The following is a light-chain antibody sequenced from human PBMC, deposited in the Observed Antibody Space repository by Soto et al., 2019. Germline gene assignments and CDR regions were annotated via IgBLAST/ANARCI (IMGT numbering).Light chain of an antibody. Sequence: IQMTQSPSPLSASIGDRVTITCRASQSINNRLAWYQQMPGKAPNLLIYDASSLESGVPSRFRGSGSETEFNFTISGLQPDDFATYYWQQFIDGWTFGQGTKVDIK. CDR1: QSINNR. CDR2: DAS. V-gene: IGKV1-5*01. CDR3: QQFIDGWT. J-gene: IGKJ1*01.